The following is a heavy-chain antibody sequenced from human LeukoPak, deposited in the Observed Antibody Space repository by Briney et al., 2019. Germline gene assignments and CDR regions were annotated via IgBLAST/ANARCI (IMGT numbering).Heavy chain of an antibody. CDR1: GYSISSAYY. D-gene: IGHD3-22*01. CDR3: ARRGDYYDSSGYHYYFDD. Sequence: SETLSLSCAVSGYSISSAYYWGWIRQPPGRGLECIGIIRHSGSSHYNPSLKSRVTISVDTSKNQFSLKLSSVTAADTAVYYCARRGDYYDSSGYHYYFDDWGQGTLVTVSS. CDR2: IRHSGSS. V-gene: IGHV4-38-2*01. J-gene: IGHJ4*02.